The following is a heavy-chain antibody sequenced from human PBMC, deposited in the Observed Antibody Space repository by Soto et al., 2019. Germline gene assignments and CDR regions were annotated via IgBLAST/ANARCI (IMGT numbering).Heavy chain of an antibody. Sequence: GASVKVSCEASGYTFTGNYIHWVRQAPGQGLEWMGWINPNSGGTNYAQKFQGWVTMTRDTSISTAYMELSRLKSDDTAVYYCARASSTVTFFDYWGQGTLVTVSS. J-gene: IGHJ4*02. CDR3: ARASSTVTFFDY. CDR2: INPNSGGT. D-gene: IGHD4-17*01. CDR1: GYTFTGNY. V-gene: IGHV1-2*04.